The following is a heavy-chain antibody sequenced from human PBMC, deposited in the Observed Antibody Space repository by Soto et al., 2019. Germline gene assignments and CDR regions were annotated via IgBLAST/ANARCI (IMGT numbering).Heavy chain of an antibody. D-gene: IGHD6-19*01. Sequence: PSETLSLTCTVSGGSISSSSYYWGWIRQPPGKGLEWIGSIYYSGSTYYNPSLKSRVTISVDTSKNQFSLKLSSVTAADTAVYYCARLKQWLVRNYWGQGTLVTVSS. CDR3: ARLKQWLVRNY. J-gene: IGHJ4*02. CDR1: GGSISSSSYY. V-gene: IGHV4-39*01. CDR2: IYYSGST.